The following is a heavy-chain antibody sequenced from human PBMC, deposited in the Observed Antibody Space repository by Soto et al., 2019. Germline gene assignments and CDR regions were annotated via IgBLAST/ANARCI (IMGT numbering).Heavy chain of an antibody. CDR2: IIPIFGTA. CDR1: GGTFSSYA. J-gene: IGHJ1*01. CDR3: ARSPGPGFQH. Sequence: SVKVSCKASGGTFSSYAISWVRQAPGQGLAWMGGIIPIFGTANYAQKFQGRVTITADESTSTAYMELSSLRSDDTAVYCCARSPGPGFQHWGQGTLVTVSS. V-gene: IGHV1-69*13.